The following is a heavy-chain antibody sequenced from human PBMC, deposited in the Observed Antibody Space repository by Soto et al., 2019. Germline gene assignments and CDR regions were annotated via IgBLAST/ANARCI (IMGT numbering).Heavy chain of an antibody. V-gene: IGHV3-33*01. CDR3: ARARKRGHLHYGMDV. CDR2: IWYDGSNK. CDR1: GFTFSSYG. D-gene: IGHD3-10*01. Sequence: GGSLRLSCAASGFTFSSYGMHWVRQAPGKGLEWVAVIWYDGSNKYYADSVKGRFTISRDNSKNTLYLQMNSLRAEDTAVYYCARARKRGHLHYGMDVWGQGTTVTVSS. J-gene: IGHJ6*02.